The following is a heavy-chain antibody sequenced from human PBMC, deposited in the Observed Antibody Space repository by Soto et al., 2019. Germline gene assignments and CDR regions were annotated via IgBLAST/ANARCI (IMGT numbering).Heavy chain of an antibody. Sequence: GGSLRLSCAASGFTFSSYAMSWVRQAPGKGLEWVSAISGSGGSTYYADSVKGRFTISRDNSKNTLYLQMNSLRAEDTAVYYFAKGSYYAILTGYSSWFDPWCQGTLVTVSS. CDR2: ISGSGGST. CDR3: AKGSYYAILTGYSSWFDP. D-gene: IGHD3-9*01. V-gene: IGHV3-23*01. CDR1: GFTFSSYA. J-gene: IGHJ5*02.